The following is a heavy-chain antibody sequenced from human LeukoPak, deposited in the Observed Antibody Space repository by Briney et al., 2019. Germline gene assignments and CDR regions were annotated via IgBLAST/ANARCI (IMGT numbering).Heavy chain of an antibody. CDR2: ISSSSSYI. CDR1: GFTFSSYS. Sequence: PGGSLRLSRAASGFTFSSYSMNWVRQAPGKGLEWVSSISSSSSYIYYADSVKGRFTISRDNAKNSLYLQMNSLRAEDTAVYYCARDSGYYYDSSGSGSWVPGWFDPWGQGTLVTVSS. D-gene: IGHD3-22*01. J-gene: IGHJ5*02. CDR3: ARDSGYYYDSSGSGSWVPGWFDP. V-gene: IGHV3-21*01.